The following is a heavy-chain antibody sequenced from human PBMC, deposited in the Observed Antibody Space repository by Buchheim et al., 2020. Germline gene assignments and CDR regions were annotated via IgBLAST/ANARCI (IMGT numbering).Heavy chain of an antibody. Sequence: QVQLVESGGGMVQPGTSLRLSCAASGFSFRSYGMHWVRQAPGKGLEWVAIIWYDTSKKYYTDSVKGRFTISRANSKKRLYLQMSSPRDEDTAVYYGARDIASVGNLDSWGQGTL. D-gene: IGHD1-14*01. CDR1: GFSFRSYG. J-gene: IGHJ4*02. V-gene: IGHV3-33*01. CDR2: IWYDTSKK. CDR3: ARDIASVGNLDS.